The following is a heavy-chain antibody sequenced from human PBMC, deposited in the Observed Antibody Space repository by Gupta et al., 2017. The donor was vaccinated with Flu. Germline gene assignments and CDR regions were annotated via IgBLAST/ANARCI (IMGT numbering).Heavy chain of an antibody. D-gene: IGHD3-10*01. J-gene: IGHJ4*02. V-gene: IGHV3-21*04. CDR2: ISGSGLQQ. Sequence: EMTLGEWGGGRGATGGSLRFSCISAGVHLASYTMKWVRQLPGGGLGWVGSISGSGLQQFYGDSVKGRFTVSRDNAQNSVSLELNNVRPEDTGMYFCARDVNPAGGFVELWSYFDYWGQGTLVTVSS. CDR1: GVHLASYT. CDR3: ARDVNPAGGFVELWSYFDY.